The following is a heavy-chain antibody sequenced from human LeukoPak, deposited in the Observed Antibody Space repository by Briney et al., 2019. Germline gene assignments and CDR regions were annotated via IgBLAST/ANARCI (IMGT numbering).Heavy chain of an antibody. Sequence: PGGSLRLSCAASGFAFSSYAMSWVRQAPGKGLEWLSAISGSGGSTYYADSVQGRFTISRDDSKNTLDLQMNSLRAEDTAVYYCARRYSYGLSGFDYWVQGTLVTVSS. CDR1: GFAFSSYA. J-gene: IGHJ4*02. V-gene: IGHV3-23*01. CDR2: ISGSGGST. D-gene: IGHD5-18*01. CDR3: ARRYSYGLSGFDY.